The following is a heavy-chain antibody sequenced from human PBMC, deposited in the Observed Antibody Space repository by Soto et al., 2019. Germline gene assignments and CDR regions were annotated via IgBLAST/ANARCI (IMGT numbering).Heavy chain of an antibody. J-gene: IGHJ2*01. Sequence: QITLNESGPTLVKPTQTLTLTCTFSGFSLGTYGVGVGWIRQPPGKALEWLALIYWDDDKRYSPSLKSRLTITKDTSKRQVLLTLTNMVPVDTATYYCAHRGGGIVDWYFDLWGRGTPVIVSS. CDR3: AHRGGGIVDWYFDL. CDR2: IYWDDDK. D-gene: IGHD1-26*01. CDR1: GFSLGTYGVG. V-gene: IGHV2-5*02.